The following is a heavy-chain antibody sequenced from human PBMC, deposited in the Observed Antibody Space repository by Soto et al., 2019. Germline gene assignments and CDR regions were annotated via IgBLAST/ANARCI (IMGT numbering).Heavy chain of an antibody. CDR1: GYTFTSYA. D-gene: IGHD2-2*01. CDR3: ARVLAHCSSTSCLKITDAFDI. CDR2: INAGNGNT. J-gene: IGHJ3*02. V-gene: IGHV1-3*01. Sequence: EASVKVSCKASGYTFTSYAMHWVRQAPGQRLEWMGWINAGNGNTKYSQKFQGRVTITRDTSASTAYMELSSLRSEDTAVYYCARVLAHCSSTSCLKITDAFDIWGQGTMVTVSS.